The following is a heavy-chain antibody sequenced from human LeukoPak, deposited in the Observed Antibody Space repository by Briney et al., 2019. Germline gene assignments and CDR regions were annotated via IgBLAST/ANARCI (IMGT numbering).Heavy chain of an antibody. V-gene: IGHV3-23*01. Sequence: GGSLRLSCAASGFTFSSYAMSWVRQAPGKGLEWVSAISGSGGSTHYADSVKGRFTISRDDSKNALSLQLNSLRPEDTALYYCAKHFCTGLDCSLFDSWGQGTLVTVSS. J-gene: IGHJ4*02. D-gene: IGHD3/OR15-3a*01. CDR3: AKHFCTGLDCSLFDS. CDR1: GFTFSSYA. CDR2: ISGSGGST.